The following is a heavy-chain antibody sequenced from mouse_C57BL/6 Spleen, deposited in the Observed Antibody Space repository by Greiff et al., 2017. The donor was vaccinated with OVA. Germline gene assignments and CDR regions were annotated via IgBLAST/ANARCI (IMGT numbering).Heavy chain of an antibody. Sequence: HVQLQQSGAELARPGASVKMSCKASGYTFTSYTMHWVKQRPGQGLEWIGYINPSSGYTKYNQKFKDKATLTADKSSSTAYMQLSSLTSEDSAVYYCARRIYYGNYEDYFDYWGQGTTLTVSS. CDR3: ARRIYYGNYEDYFDY. V-gene: IGHV1-4*01. CDR2: INPSSGYT. J-gene: IGHJ2*01. CDR1: GYTFTSYT. D-gene: IGHD2-1*01.